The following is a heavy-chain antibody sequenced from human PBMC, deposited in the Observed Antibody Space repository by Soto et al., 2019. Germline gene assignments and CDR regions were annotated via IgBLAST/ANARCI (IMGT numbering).Heavy chain of an antibody. CDR3: ASDRCMIFGVPNYDVMYV. V-gene: IGHV3-21*01. Sequence: GGYLRHSCAASGLTFRSYSMNWVRQAPGKGLEWVSSISSSSSYIYYADSVKGRFTISRDNAKNSLYLQMNSLRAEDTAVYYCASDRCMIFGVPNYDVMYVWGHGTSVTGSS. J-gene: IGHJ6*02. CDR1: GLTFRSYS. CDR2: ISSSSSYI. D-gene: IGHD3-3*01.